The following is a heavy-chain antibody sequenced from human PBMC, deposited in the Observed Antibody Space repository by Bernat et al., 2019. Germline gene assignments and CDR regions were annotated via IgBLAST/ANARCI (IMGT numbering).Heavy chain of an antibody. CDR3: ASHDEYCTNGVCYHY. V-gene: IGHV1-69*04. CDR2: IIPILGIA. Sequence: QVQLVQSGAEVKKPGSSVKVSCKASGGTFSSYAISWVRQAPGQGLEWMGRIIPILGIAKYAQKYQGRVTITADKTTSTAYMELSSLRSEDTAVYYCASHDEYCTNGVCYHYWGQGTLVTVSS. J-gene: IGHJ4*02. D-gene: IGHD2-8*01. CDR1: GGTFSSYA.